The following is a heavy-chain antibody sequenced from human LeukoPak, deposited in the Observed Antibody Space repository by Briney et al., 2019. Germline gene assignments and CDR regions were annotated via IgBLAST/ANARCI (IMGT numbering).Heavy chain of an antibody. CDR1: GFTFSSYA. V-gene: IGHV3-23*01. Sequence: GGSLRLSCAASGFTFSSYAMSWVRQAPGRGLEWVSAISDRGSTTYYADSVKGRFTISRDNSKNTLYLQMNGLRAEDTAVYYCAKDRKVFELWGRGTLVTVSS. J-gene: IGHJ2*01. CDR3: AKDRKVFEL. CDR2: ISDRGSTT.